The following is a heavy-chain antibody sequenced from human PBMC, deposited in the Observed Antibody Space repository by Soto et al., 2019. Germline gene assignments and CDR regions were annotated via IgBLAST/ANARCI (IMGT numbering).Heavy chain of an antibody. J-gene: IGHJ3*02. D-gene: IGHD6-13*01. CDR2: TYYRSKWYN. CDR1: GGSFSSNGVA. Sequence: SQTLSLTCAISGGSFSSNGVAWNWIRQSPSRGLEWLGRTYYRSKWYNDYAVSVKSRITVNPDTSKNQFSLQLSSVTPEDTAVYYCAREWAAADTEIWDAFDMWGLGTMVTVSS. V-gene: IGHV6-1*01. CDR3: AREWAAADTEIWDAFDM.